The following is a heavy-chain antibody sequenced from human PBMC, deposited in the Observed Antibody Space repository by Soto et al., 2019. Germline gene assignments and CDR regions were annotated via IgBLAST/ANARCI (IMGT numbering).Heavy chain of an antibody. D-gene: IGHD4-17*01. CDR1: GFIVSSNY. Sequence: EVQLVESGGGLIHRGGSLRLSCAVSGFIVSSNYMSWVRQAPGKGLEWVSVIYSGGSAHYADSVKGRFTISRDTSKNTLYLQMDSLRAEDTAVYYCARDAVTTLDYHYGMDVW. V-gene: IGHV3-53*01. CDR2: IYSGGSA. CDR3: ARDAVTTLDYHYGMDV. J-gene: IGHJ6*01.